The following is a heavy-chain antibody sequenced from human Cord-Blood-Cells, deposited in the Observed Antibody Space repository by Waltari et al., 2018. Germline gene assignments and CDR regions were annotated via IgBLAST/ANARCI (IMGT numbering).Heavy chain of an antibody. CDR2: INHSGST. J-gene: IGHJ3*02. CDR1: GGSFSGYY. Sequence: QVQLQQWGAGLLKPSETLSLTCAVYGGSFSGYYWSWIRQPPGKGLEWIGEINHSGSTNYNPTLKGRVTISVDAAKNQFSLKLSSVTAADTAVYYCAREGNWGEAFDIWGQGTMVTVSS. D-gene: IGHD7-27*01. CDR3: AREGNWGEAFDI. V-gene: IGHV4-34*01.